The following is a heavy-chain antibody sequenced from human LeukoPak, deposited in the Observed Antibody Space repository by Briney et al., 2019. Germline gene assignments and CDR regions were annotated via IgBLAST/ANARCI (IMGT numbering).Heavy chain of an antibody. CDR2: IKSKTDGGRT. D-gene: IGHD2-2*02. V-gene: IGHV3-15*01. CDR3: TTDAAAYTQFDY. J-gene: IGHJ4*02. CDR1: GFTFNNAW. Sequence: GGSLGLSCAASGFTFNNAWMSWVRQAPGKGLEWVGRIKSKTDGGRTDYAAPVKGRFTISRDDSENTLYLQMNRLKTEDTAVYYCTTDAAAYTQFDYWGQGTLVTVSS.